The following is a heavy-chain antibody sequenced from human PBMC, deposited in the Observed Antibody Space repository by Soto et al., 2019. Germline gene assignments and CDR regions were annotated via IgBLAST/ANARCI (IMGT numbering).Heavy chain of an antibody. J-gene: IGHJ6*02. CDR2: ISSSSSTI. Sequence: PGGSLRLSCEASGFTLSSYSMNWARQAPGQGLEWVSYISSSSSTIYYADSVKGRFTISRDNSKNTLYLQMNSLRDEDTAVYYCARGNGGYDRSENYYYYGMDVWGQGTTVTVSS. D-gene: IGHD5-12*01. CDR3: ARGNGGYDRSENYYYYGMDV. CDR1: GFTLSSYS. V-gene: IGHV3-48*02.